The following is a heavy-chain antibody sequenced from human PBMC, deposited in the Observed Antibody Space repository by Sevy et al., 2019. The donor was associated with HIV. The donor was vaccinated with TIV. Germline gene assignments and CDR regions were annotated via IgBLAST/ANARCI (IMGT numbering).Heavy chain of an antibody. V-gene: IGHV1-8*01. CDR1: GYTFTSYD. J-gene: IGHJ6*02. Sequence: ASVKVSCKASGYTFTSYDINWVRQATGQGLEWMGWMNPNSGNTGYTQKFQGRVTMTRNTSISTAYMELSSLRSEDTAVYYRARVVVAATGRHYYYYYGMDVWGQGTTVTVSS. D-gene: IGHD2-15*01. CDR3: ARVVVAATGRHYYYYYGMDV. CDR2: MNPNSGNT.